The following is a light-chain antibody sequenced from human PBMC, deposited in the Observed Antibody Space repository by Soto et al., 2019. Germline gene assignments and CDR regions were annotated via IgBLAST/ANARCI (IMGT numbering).Light chain of an antibody. Sequence: QSVLTQPPSASGTPGQRVTISCSGSRSNIGSNYVYWYQQLPGTAPKLLIQRNNQRPSGVPARFSGSKSGTSASLAISGLRSEDEADYYCGGWDDSLSGPVFGGGTKLTVL. CDR2: RNN. CDR3: GGWDDSLSGPV. V-gene: IGLV1-47*01. J-gene: IGLJ2*01. CDR1: RSNIGSNY.